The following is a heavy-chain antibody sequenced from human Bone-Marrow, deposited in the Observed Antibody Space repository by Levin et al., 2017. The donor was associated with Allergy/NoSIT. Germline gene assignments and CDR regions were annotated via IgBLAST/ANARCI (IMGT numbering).Heavy chain of an antibody. V-gene: IGHV3-23*01. J-gene: IGHJ6*02. CDR2: ISGSGGST. Sequence: GGSLRLSCAASGFTFSSYAMSWVRQAPGKGLEWVSAISGSGGSTYYADSVKGRFTISRDNSKNTLYLQMNSLRAEDTAVYYCAKVEAIAAAGSLVGQYYYYYGMDVWGQGTTVTVSS. CDR3: AKVEAIAAAGSLVGQYYYYYGMDV. D-gene: IGHD6-13*01. CDR1: GFTFSSYA.